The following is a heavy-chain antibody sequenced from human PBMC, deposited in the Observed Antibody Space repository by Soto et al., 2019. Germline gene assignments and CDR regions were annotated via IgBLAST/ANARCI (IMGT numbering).Heavy chain of an antibody. J-gene: IGHJ6*02. Sequence: SETLSLTCTVSGGSISSGGYYWSWIRQHPGKGLEWIGYIYYSGSTYYNPSLKSRVTISVDTSKNQFSLKLSSVTAADTAVYYCARGARLAYCGGDCPDYYYYGMGVWGQGTTVTVSS. CDR2: IYYSGST. D-gene: IGHD2-21*02. CDR3: ARGARLAYCGGDCPDYYYYGMGV. CDR1: GGSISSGGYY. V-gene: IGHV4-31*03.